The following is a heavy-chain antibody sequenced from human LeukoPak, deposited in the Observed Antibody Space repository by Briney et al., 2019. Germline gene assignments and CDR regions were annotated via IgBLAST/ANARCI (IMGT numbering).Heavy chain of an antibody. Sequence: SETLSLTCTVSGYSISSGYYWGWIRQPPGKGLEWIGSIYHSGSTYYNPSLKSRVTISVDTSKNQFSLKVSSVTAADTAVYYCARVSSVWIKDYYYYMDVWGKGTTVTVSS. J-gene: IGHJ6*03. V-gene: IGHV4-38-2*02. CDR1: GYSISSGYY. D-gene: IGHD5-12*01. CDR3: ARVSSVWIKDYYYYMDV. CDR2: IYHSGST.